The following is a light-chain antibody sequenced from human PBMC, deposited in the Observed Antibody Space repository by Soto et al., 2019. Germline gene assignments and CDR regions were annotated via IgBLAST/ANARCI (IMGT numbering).Light chain of an antibody. CDR3: QQSDSYPYT. CDR2: AAS. V-gene: IGKV1-39*01. CDR1: QSITNY. J-gene: IGKJ2*01. Sequence: DIQMTQSPSSLSVSVRDRVTITCRTSQSITNYLNWYQQKPGKAPKLLVYAASSLQSGVPSRFSGNGSGTDFTLTIGSLQPEDFGSYYCQQSDSYPYTFGQGTKLEIK.